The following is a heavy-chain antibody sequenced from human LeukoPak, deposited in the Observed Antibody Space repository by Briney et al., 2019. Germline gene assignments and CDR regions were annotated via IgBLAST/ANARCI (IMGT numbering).Heavy chain of an antibody. V-gene: IGHV3-15*04. D-gene: IGHD1-7*01. Sequence: GGSLRLSCAAPGFTFNYAWMSWVRQVPGKGLEWVGQTVSEIDGGTTDYAAPVKGRFTISRDDSKSTLYLQMNSLKIEDTAVYYCTTDEDWNYARKDVWGQGATVIVSS. CDR3: TTDEDWNYARKDV. CDR1: GFTFNYAW. J-gene: IGHJ6*02. CDR2: TVSEIDGGTT.